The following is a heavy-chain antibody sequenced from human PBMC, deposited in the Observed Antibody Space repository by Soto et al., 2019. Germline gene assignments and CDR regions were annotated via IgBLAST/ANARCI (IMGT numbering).Heavy chain of an antibody. D-gene: IGHD3-9*01. Sequence: SETLSLTCTVSGGSISSYYWSWIRQPPGKGLEWIGYIYYSGSTNYNPSLKSRVTISVDTSKNQFSLKLSSVTAADTAVYYCARIVGWLGWFDPWGQGTLVTVSS. J-gene: IGHJ5*02. CDR3: ARIVGWLGWFDP. CDR2: IYYSGST. V-gene: IGHV4-59*01. CDR1: GGSISSYY.